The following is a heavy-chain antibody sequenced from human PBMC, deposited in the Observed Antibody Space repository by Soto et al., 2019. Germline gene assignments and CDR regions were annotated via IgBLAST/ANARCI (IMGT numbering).Heavy chain of an antibody. CDR3: AKDLRPNRLRWYSNWFDP. CDR1: GFTFSSYG. V-gene: IGHV3-30*18. D-gene: IGHD4-17*01. Sequence: GGSLRLSCAASGFTFSSYGMHWVRQAPGKGLEWVAVISYDGSNKYYADSVKGRFTISRDNSKNTLYLQMNSLRAEDTAVYYCAKDLRPNRLRWYSNWFDPWGQGTLVTVSS. J-gene: IGHJ5*02. CDR2: ISYDGSNK.